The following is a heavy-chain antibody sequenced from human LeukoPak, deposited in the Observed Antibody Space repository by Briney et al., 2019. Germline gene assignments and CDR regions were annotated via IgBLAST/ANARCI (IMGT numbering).Heavy chain of an antibody. CDR3: ARPQGHFAANFDY. J-gene: IGHJ4*02. CDR2: ISYDGSNK. D-gene: IGHD3-3*02. CDR1: GFTFSSYA. Sequence: PGRSLRLSRAASGFTFSSYATHWVRQAPGKGLEWVALISYDGSNKYHADSVKGRFTISRDNSKNTLYLQMNSLRGEDTAVFYCARPQGHFAANFDYWGQGTLVTVSS. V-gene: IGHV3-30*04.